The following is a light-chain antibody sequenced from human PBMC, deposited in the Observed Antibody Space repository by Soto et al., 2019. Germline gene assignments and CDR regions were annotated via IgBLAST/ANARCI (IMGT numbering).Light chain of an antibody. CDR1: QSVSSSY. CDR3: QQYGSSRT. Sequence: EIVLTQSPGTLSLSPGERATLSCRASQSVSSSYLAWYQQKPGQAPRLLIYGASSRATGIPDKFSGSGSGKDFTLTISRLEPEDFGVYYCQQYGSSRTFGQGTKVEIK. V-gene: IGKV3-20*01. CDR2: GAS. J-gene: IGKJ1*01.